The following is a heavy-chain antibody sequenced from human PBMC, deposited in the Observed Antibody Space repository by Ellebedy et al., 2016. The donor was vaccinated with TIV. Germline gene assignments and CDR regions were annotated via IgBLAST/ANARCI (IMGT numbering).Heavy chain of an antibody. Sequence: GGSLRLXXAASGFTFSSYAMSWVRQAPGKGLEWVSAISGSGGSTYYADSVKGRFTISRDNSKNTLYLQMNSLRAEDTAVYYCAKDRDIVVVIILNYWGQGTLVTVYS. CDR3: AKDRDIVVVIILNY. J-gene: IGHJ4*02. V-gene: IGHV3-23*01. D-gene: IGHD3-22*01. CDR2: ISGSGGST. CDR1: GFTFSSYA.